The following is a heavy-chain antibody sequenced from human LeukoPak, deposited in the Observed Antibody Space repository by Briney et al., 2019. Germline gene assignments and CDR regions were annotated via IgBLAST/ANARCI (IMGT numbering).Heavy chain of an antibody. CDR3: PRDHYSSTWSYGMDV. CDR1: GCTFSSYW. Sequence: GGSLRLSCAASGCTFSSYWMSWFRQAPGKGLEWVANIKQDGSEEVYVDSVKGRFTISRDNAKNSLFLQMNTLRAEYTAVYYCPRDHYSSTWSYGMDVWGQGTTVTVSS. CDR2: IKQDGSEE. V-gene: IGHV3-7*05. J-gene: IGHJ6*02. D-gene: IGHD6-6*01.